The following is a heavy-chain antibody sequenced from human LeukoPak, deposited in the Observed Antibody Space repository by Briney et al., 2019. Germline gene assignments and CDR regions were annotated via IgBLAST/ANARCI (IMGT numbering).Heavy chain of an antibody. D-gene: IGHD2-2*01. CDR2: IKTKIDGGTA. CDR1: GFTFSHVW. J-gene: IGHJ4*02. Sequence: GESLRLSCAASGFTFSHVWMSWVRQAPGKGLEGVGRIKTKIDGGTADYAAPVKGRFTISRDDSKNTLYLQINSLKTEDTAVYYCTTESYCSSTSCPGTFDFWGQGTLVTVSS. CDR3: TTESYCSSTSCPGTFDF. V-gene: IGHV3-15*01.